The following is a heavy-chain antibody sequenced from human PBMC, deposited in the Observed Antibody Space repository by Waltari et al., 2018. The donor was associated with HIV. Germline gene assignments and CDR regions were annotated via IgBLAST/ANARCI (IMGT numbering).Heavy chain of an antibody. CDR3: ARQGNTGTYFGGHR. J-gene: IGHJ4*02. CDR2: LWPDGNTR. CDR1: GFTLTDYA. V-gene: IGHV3-33*01. D-gene: IGHD3-10*01. Sequence: QVHLVESGGTVVQTGKSLRLSCVTDGFTLTDYAMSWFRQTPGAGLQWVAILWPDGNTRFYAPFVRGRFSISRDNTKKTVFLQMRALRADDTGVYFCARQGNTGTYFGGHRWGRGT.